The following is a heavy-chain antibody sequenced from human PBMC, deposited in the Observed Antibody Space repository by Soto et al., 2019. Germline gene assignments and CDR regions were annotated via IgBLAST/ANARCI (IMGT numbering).Heavy chain of an antibody. J-gene: IGHJ4*02. Sequence: EVQLVESGGGLVQPGGSLRLSCAASGFTVSSNYMSWVRQAPGKGLEWVSVIYSGGSTYYADSVKGRFTISRDNSKNTLDLQMTSLRAEDTAVYYCARDRSSSGWPNYDYWGQGTLVTVSS. CDR1: GFTVSSNY. CDR2: IYSGGST. D-gene: IGHD6-19*01. V-gene: IGHV3-66*01. CDR3: ARDRSSSGWPNYDY.